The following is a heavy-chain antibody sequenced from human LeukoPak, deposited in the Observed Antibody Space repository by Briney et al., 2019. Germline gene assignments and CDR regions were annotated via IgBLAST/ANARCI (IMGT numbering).Heavy chain of an antibody. CDR2: ISSSSTTI. Sequence: GGSLRLSCAASGFTFSSYEMHWVRQAPGKGLEWVADISSSSTTIYYADSVKGRFTISSDNAKNSLHLQMNVLLCENTTVYYCARFLVATPGVDPWGQGTLVTVSS. CDR3: ARFLVATPGVDP. J-gene: IGHJ5*02. V-gene: IGHV3-48*03. D-gene: IGHD5-12*01. CDR1: GFTFSSYE.